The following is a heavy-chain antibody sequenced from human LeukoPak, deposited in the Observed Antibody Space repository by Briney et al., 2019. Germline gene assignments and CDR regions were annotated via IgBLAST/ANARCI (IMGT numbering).Heavy chain of an antibody. J-gene: IGHJ6*02. D-gene: IGHD2-2*01. Sequence: SETLSLTCAVSGGSISSYYWSWIRQPPGKGLEWIGYIYYSGSTNYNPSLKSRVTISVDTSKNQFSLKLSSVTAADTAVYYCARSSTSYYGMDVWGQGTTVTVSS. CDR2: IYYSGST. V-gene: IGHV4-59*01. CDR3: ARSSTSYYGMDV. CDR1: GGSISSYY.